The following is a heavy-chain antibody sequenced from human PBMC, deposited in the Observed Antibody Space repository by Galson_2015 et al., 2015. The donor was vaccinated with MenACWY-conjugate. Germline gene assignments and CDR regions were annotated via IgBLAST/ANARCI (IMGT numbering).Heavy chain of an antibody. CDR2: ISSSSSTI. J-gene: IGHJ5*02. CDR1: GFTFSSYS. D-gene: IGHD3-10*01. Sequence: SLRLSCAASGFTFSSYSMNWVRQAPGKGLEWVSYISSSSSTIYYADSVKGRFTISRDNAKNSLYLQMNSLRAEDTAVYYCALDITMVRGVIGNWFDRWGQGALVTVSS. V-gene: IGHV3-48*04. CDR3: ALDITMVRGVIGNWFDR.